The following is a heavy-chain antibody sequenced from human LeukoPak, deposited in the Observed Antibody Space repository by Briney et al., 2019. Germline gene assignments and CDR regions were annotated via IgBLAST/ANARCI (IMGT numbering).Heavy chain of an antibody. CDR3: ARQGYCSGGSCTGAHWFDP. D-gene: IGHD2-15*01. CDR2: IIPIFGIA. V-gene: IGHV1-69*04. J-gene: IGHJ5*02. CDR1: GGTFSSYA. Sequence: GASVKVSCKASGGTFSSYAISWVRQAPGQGLEWMGRIIPIFGIANYAQKFQGRATITADKSTSTAYMELSSLRSEDTAVYYCARQGYCSGGSCTGAHWFDPWGQGTLVTVSS.